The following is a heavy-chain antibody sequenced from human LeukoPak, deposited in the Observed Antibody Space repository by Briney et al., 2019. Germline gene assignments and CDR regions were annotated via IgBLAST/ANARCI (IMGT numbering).Heavy chain of an antibody. CDR2: ISSSGSYI. D-gene: IGHD1-26*01. CDR1: GFTFSDYY. CDR3: ATRHKVGANPDY. J-gene: IGHJ4*02. Sequence: GGSLRLSCAASGFTFSDYYMSWIRQAPGKGLEWVSYISSSGSYIYYADSVKGRFTISRDNAKNSLYLQMNSLRAEDTAVYYCATRHKVGANPDYWGQGTLVTVSS. V-gene: IGHV3-11*04.